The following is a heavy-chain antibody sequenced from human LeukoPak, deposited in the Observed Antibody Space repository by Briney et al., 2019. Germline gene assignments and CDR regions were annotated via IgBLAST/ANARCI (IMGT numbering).Heavy chain of an antibody. CDR3: AKGLPFLTIFGVVPPVGMDV. Sequence: GGSLRLSCAASGFTCSSYSMNWVRQAPGKGLEWVSSISSSSSYIYYADSVKGRFTISRDNAKNSLYLQMNSLRAEDTAVYYCAKGLPFLTIFGVVPPVGMDVWGQGTTVTVSS. J-gene: IGHJ6*02. D-gene: IGHD3-3*01. CDR1: GFTCSSYS. CDR2: ISSSSSYI. V-gene: IGHV3-21*01.